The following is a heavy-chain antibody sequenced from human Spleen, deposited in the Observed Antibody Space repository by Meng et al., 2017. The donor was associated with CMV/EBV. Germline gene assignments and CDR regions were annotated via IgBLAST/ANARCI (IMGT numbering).Heavy chain of an antibody. J-gene: IGHJ5*02. D-gene: IGHD2-15*01. Sequence: GESLKISCKASGYIFTTYWIGWVRQMPGRGLEWMGIIHPGDSDTRYSPYFEGRVTISADKSISTAYLQWNSLQVSDTAIYYCARHGGHCFDGPHCREEEEWFDPWSQGTLVTVSS. CDR1: GYIFTTYW. CDR3: ARHGGHCFDGPHCREEEEWFDP. CDR2: IHPGDSDT. V-gene: IGHV5-51*01.